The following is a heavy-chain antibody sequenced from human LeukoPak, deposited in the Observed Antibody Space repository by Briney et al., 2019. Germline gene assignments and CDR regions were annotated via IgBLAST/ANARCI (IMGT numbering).Heavy chain of an antibody. V-gene: IGHV3-21*04. CDR2: IYSSTSYI. CDR1: XFTFSTYS. Sequence: XLSCXXSXFTFSTYSMNWVRQAPGKGLEWVSSIYSSTSYIYYADSVKGRFTISRDNAKNSLYLEMNSLRAEDTAVYYCARGMGVVPRAFDIWGQGTMVTVSS. D-gene: IGHD2-21*01. J-gene: IGHJ3*02. CDR3: ARGMGVVPRAFDI.